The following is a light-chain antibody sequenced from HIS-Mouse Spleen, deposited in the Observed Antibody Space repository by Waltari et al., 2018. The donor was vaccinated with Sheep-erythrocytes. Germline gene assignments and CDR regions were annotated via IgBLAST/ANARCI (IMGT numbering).Light chain of an antibody. Sequence: QSALTQPRSVSGSPVQSVTISCTGTSSDVGVYNYVSWYQQHPGKAPKLMIYDVSKRPSGVPDRFSVSKSGNTASLTISGLQAEDEADYYCCSYAGSYNHVFATGTKVTVL. CDR1: SSDVGVYNY. CDR3: CSYAGSYNHV. J-gene: IGLJ1*01. CDR2: DVS. V-gene: IGLV2-11*01.